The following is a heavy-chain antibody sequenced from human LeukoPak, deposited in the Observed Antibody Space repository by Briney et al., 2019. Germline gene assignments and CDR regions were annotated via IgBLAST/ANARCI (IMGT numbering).Heavy chain of an antibody. V-gene: IGHV3-30*18. J-gene: IGHJ4*02. Sequence: GGSLRLSCAASGFTFSDYGMHWVRQAPGKGLEWVAVIANDGRDKKYADSVRGRFTISRDNSKNTVYLQMNSLRAEDTAVFYCVKDMKIKAAGYYFDYWGQGTLVTISS. CDR2: IANDGRDK. CDR1: GFTFSDYG. CDR3: VKDMKIKAAGYYFDY. D-gene: IGHD6-13*01.